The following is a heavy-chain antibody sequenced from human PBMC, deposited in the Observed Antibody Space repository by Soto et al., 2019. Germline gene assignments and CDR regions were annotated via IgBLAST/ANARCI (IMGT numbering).Heavy chain of an antibody. CDR1: GFTFSSYA. Sequence: PVGSLRLSCAASGFTFSSYAMSWVRQAPGEGLEWLAGITFRGDNTYYADSVKGRFTLSRDNSRNRLDLQMNSLKVEDTALYYCAKLGTMGVFDNWGQGTLVTVSS. D-gene: IGHD1-1*01. V-gene: IGHV3-23*01. CDR3: AKLGTMGVFDN. CDR2: ITFRGDNT. J-gene: IGHJ4*02.